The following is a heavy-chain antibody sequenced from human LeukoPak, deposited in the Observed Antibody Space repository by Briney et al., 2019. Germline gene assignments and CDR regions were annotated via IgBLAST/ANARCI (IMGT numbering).Heavy chain of an antibody. J-gene: IGHJ4*02. D-gene: IGHD1-1*01. CDR2: HYHTGRI. Sequence: SETLSLTCSVSGGSISGNSYCWGWIRQPPGKGPEWIGSHYHTGRIYHNPSLNSRVTISVDTSKNQFSLKLSSVTDADTAVYYCARDGSDNWGLFDNWGRGTLVTVSS. V-gene: IGHV4-39*07. CDR3: ARDGSDNWGLFDN. CDR1: GGSISGNSYC.